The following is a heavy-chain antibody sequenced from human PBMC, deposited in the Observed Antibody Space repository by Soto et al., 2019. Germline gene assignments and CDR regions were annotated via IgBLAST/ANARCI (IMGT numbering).Heavy chain of an antibody. J-gene: IGHJ6*02. CDR3: AREVDIVATIPEKYYYGMDV. CDR2: IIPIFGTA. V-gene: IGHV1-69*01. D-gene: IGHD5-12*01. CDR1: GGTFSSYA. Sequence: QVQLVQSGAEVKKPGSSVKVSCKASGGTFSSYAISWVRQAPGQGLEWMGGIIPIFGTANYAQKFQGRVTITADESTSTAYMELSSLRSEDTAVYYCAREVDIVATIPEKYYYGMDVWGQGTTVTVSS.